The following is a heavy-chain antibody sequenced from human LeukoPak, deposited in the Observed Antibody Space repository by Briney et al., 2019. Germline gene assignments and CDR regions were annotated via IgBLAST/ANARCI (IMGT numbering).Heavy chain of an antibody. D-gene: IGHD3-3*01. J-gene: IGHJ5*02. CDR1: GYTFTSYD. CDR2: MNPNSGNT. CDR3: ARGFFTIFGVVTTHRSYNWFDH. V-gene: IGHV1-8*01. Sequence: GASVKVSCKASGYTFTSYDINWVRQATGQGLEWMGWMNPNSGNTGYAQKFQGRVTMTRNTSISTAYMELSSLRSEDTAVYYCARGFFTIFGVVTTHRSYNWFDHWGRGTLVTVSS.